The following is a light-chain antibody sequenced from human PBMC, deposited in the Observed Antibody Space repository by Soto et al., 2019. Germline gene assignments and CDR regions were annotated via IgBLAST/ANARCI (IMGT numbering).Light chain of an antibody. CDR3: AAWDDSLSGLL. Sequence: QSVLAQPHSAPGTPGQTVTISCSGSSSNIGTNYVYWYQYVPGAAPKLLIYRNSQRPSGVPDRFSGSKSGTSASLAISGLRSEDEADYYCAAWDDSLSGLLFGGGTKLTVL. CDR1: SSNIGTNY. V-gene: IGLV1-47*01. CDR2: RNS. J-gene: IGLJ2*01.